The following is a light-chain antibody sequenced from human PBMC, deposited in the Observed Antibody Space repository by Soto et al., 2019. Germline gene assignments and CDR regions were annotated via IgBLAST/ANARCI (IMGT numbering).Light chain of an antibody. CDR2: EVN. CDR3: SSHTSSNTRV. CDR1: SSDVGGYNY. J-gene: IGLJ1*01. V-gene: IGLV2-14*01. Sequence: QSALTQPASVSGSPGQSITISCTGTSSDVGGYNYVSWYQQHPGKAPKLMIYEVNDRPSGVSYRFSGSKSGNTASLTISGLQAEDEADYYCSSHTSSNTRVFGTGTKVTVL.